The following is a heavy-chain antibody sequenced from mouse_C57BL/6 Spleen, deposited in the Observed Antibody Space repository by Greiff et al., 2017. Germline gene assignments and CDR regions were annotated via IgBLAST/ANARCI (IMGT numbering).Heavy chain of an antibody. CDR1: GYTFTSYW. J-gene: IGHJ2*01. CDR3: ARLDVHYYGSSYDFDY. V-gene: IGHV1-7*01. CDR2: INPSSGYT. D-gene: IGHD1-1*01. Sequence: QVQLKQSGAELAKPGASVKLSCKASGYTFTSYWMHWVKQRPGQGLEWIGYINPSSGYTKYNQKFKDKATLTADKSSSTAYMQLSSLTYEDSAVYYCARLDVHYYGSSYDFDYWGQGTTLTVSS.